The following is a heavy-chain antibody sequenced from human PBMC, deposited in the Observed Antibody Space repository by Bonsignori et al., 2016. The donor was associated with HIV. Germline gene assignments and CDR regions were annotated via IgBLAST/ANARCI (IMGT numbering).Heavy chain of an antibody. Sequence: GESLKISCTTSGFTFGDYAMSWVRQAPGKGLEWVGFIRSKADGGTTQYAASVKGRFTISRDDSKSIAYLQLNSLKIEDTAVYYCARAGIKEVTIFGVIICPDYWGQGTLVTVSS. J-gene: IGHJ4*02. V-gene: IGHV3-49*04. CDR1: GFTFGDYA. CDR3: ARAGIKEVTIFGVIICPDY. D-gene: IGHD3-3*01. CDR2: IRSKADGGTT.